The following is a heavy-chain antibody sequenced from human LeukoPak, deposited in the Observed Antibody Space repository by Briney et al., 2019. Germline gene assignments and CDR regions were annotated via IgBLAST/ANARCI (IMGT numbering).Heavy chain of an antibody. D-gene: IGHD6-6*01. CDR2: IYFSGVT. V-gene: IGHV4-59*01. Sequence: SETLSLTCTVSGGSITNYYWSWIRQPPGKGLEWIGYIYFSGVTKYNPYSPSLTSRVTISADTSKNQISLKLHSVTAADTAVYYCARGPSFGSSSRFDSWGQGTLVTVSS. CDR3: ARGPSFGSSSRFDS. J-gene: IGHJ4*02. CDR1: GGSITNYY.